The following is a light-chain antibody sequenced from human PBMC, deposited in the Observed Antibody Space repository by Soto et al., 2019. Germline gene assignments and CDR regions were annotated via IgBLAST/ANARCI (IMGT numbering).Light chain of an antibody. CDR3: QKYSSAPLT. Sequence: DIPMTQSPSSLSASVGDRVTITCRASQGISNYLAWYQQKPGKVPKLLIYAASTLQSGVPSRFSGSGSGTDFTLTISSLQPEDGATYYCQKYSSAPLTFGQGTRLEIK. CDR2: AAS. V-gene: IGKV1-27*01. J-gene: IGKJ5*01. CDR1: QGISNY.